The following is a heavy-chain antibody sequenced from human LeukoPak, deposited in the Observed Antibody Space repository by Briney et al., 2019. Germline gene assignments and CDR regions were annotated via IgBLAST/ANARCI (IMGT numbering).Heavy chain of an antibody. D-gene: IGHD2/OR15-2a*01. CDR3: ARGNQEGFPFQY. V-gene: IGHV1-24*01. CDR2: FDPEDGET. Sequence: ASVKVSCKVSGYTLTELSMHWVRQAPGKGLEWMGGFDPEDGETIYAQKFQGRVTMTEDTSTDTAYMELSSLRSEDTAVYYCARGNQEGFPFQYWGQGTLVTVSS. J-gene: IGHJ4*02. CDR1: GYTLTELS.